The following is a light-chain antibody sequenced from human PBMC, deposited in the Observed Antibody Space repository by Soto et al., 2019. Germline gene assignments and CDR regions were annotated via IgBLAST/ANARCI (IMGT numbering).Light chain of an antibody. J-gene: IGKJ1*01. CDR2: DAS. CDR1: QSISTW. Sequence: DIQLTQSPSTLSASVGDIVSITCRASQSISTWLAWYQQKPGKAPKLLIFDASSLESRVSSRFSGRGSGTQFTLTISSLQPDDFATYYCQQYSTYPWTFGQGAKVEFK. V-gene: IGKV1-5*01. CDR3: QQYSTYPWT.